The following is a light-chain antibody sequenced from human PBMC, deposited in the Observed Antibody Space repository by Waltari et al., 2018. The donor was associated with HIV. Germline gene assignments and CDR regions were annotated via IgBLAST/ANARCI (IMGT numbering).Light chain of an antibody. Sequence: QSALTQPASVSGSPGQSITISCTGTSNDVGSSKYVSWHQQHPGEAPKLISHDVSDRPSVIANRFSGSKSGNTASLTSSGLQTEDEADYYCSSYTSSSTYVFGTGTRVTVL. CDR3: SSYTSSSTYV. V-gene: IGLV2-14*03. CDR2: DVS. CDR1: SNDVGSSKY. J-gene: IGLJ1*01.